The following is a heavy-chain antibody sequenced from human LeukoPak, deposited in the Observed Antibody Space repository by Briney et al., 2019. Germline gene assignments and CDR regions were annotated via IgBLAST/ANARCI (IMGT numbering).Heavy chain of an antibody. D-gene: IGHD6-13*01. CDR2: INHSGNT. CDR1: GGSFSGYY. Sequence: PPETLSLTCAVYGGSFSGYYWSWIRQPPGKGLEWIGEINHSGNTNYNPSLKSRVTISVDTSKNQFSLKLSSVTAADTAVYYCARGHGDLQYSSSWYRVYFFDYWGQGTLVTVSS. V-gene: IGHV4-34*01. J-gene: IGHJ4*02. CDR3: ARGHGDLQYSSSWYRVYFFDY.